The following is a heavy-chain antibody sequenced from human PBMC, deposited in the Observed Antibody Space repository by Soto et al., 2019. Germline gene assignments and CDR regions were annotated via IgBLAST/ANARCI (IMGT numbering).Heavy chain of an antibody. Sequence: QVQLQESGPGLVKPSETLSLTCTVSGGAVSSGSYYWSWIRQPPGKGLEWIGYIYYSGSTNYNPSLKRRVTISVDTSKNQFSLKLSSVTAADTAVYYFASVYYEFWSGYWFDPWGQGTLVTFSS. CDR1: GGAVSSGSYY. CDR3: ASVYYEFWSGYWFDP. V-gene: IGHV4-61*01. CDR2: IYYSGST. D-gene: IGHD3-3*01. J-gene: IGHJ5*02.